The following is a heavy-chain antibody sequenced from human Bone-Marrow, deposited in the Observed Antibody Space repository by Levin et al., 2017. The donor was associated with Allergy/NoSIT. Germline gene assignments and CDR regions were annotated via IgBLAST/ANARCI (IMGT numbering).Heavy chain of an antibody. J-gene: IGHJ3*02. CDR2: ISSSSSYT. CDR1: GFTFSDYY. Sequence: GESLKISCAASGFTFSDYYMSWIRQAPGKGLEWVSYISSSSSYTNYADSVKGRFTISRDNAKNSLYLQMNSLRAEDTAVYYCARRIVVVPAAHSQPRYAFDIWGQGTMVTVSS. D-gene: IGHD2-2*01. CDR3: ARRIVVVPAAHSQPRYAFDI. V-gene: IGHV3-11*06.